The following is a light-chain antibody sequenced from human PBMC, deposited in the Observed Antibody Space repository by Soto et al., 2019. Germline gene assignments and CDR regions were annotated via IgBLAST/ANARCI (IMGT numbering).Light chain of an antibody. CDR1: TGAVTSGHY. Sequence: QAVVTQEPSLTVSPGGTVTLTCGSSTGAVTSGHYPYWFQQKPGQAPRPLIYDTSNKHSWTPARFSGSLLGGKAALTLSGAQPEDEAEYYCLLSYSGSLVFGTGTKLTVL. CDR3: LLSYSGSLV. J-gene: IGLJ1*01. CDR2: DTS. V-gene: IGLV7-46*01.